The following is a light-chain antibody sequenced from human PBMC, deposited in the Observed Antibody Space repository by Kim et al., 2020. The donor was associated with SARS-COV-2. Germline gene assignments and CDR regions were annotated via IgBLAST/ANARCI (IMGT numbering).Light chain of an antibody. CDR3: QKYNSAHWT. J-gene: IGKJ1*01. CDR1: QGISNY. V-gene: IGKV1-27*01. Sequence: ASVGDRVTITCRASQGISNYLAWYQQKPGKVPKLLIYAASALQSGVPSRFSGSGSGTDFTLTISSLQPEDVATYYCQKYNSAHWTFGQGTKVEIK. CDR2: AAS.